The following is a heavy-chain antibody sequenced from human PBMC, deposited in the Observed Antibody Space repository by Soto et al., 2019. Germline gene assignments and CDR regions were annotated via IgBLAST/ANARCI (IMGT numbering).Heavy chain of an antibody. Sequence: PGGSLRLSCAASGFTFSSYSMNWVRQAPGKGLEWVSSISSSSSYIYYADSVKGRFTISRDNAKNSLYLQMNSLRAEDTAVYYCARGSITIFGVVWEHNNWFDPWGQGTLVTVSS. CDR1: GFTFSSYS. CDR3: ARGSITIFGVVWEHNNWFDP. D-gene: IGHD3-3*01. CDR2: ISSSSSYI. V-gene: IGHV3-21*01. J-gene: IGHJ5*02.